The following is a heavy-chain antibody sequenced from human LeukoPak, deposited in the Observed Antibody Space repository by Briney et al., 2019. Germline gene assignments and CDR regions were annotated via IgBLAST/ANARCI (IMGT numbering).Heavy chain of an antibody. Sequence: ASETLSLTCTVSGGSISSYYWSWVRQPPGKGLEWIGYIYYSGSTNYNPPLKSRVTISVDTSKNQFSLKLSSVTAADTAVYYCARDRRYSYGYDYWGQGTLVTVSS. D-gene: IGHD5-18*01. CDR3: ARDRRYSYGYDY. CDR2: IYYSGST. CDR1: GGSISSYY. V-gene: IGHV4-59*01. J-gene: IGHJ4*02.